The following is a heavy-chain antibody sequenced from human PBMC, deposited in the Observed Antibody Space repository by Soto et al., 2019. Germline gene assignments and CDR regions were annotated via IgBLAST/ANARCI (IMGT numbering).Heavy chain of an antibody. D-gene: IGHD3-3*01. CDR3: ASAPTTMGYWSGYYTEPSFDY. Sequence: EVQLVESGGGLVQPGGSLRLSCAASGFTFSSYWMHWVRQAPGKGLVWVSRINSDGSSTSYADSVKGRFTISRDNAKNTLYLQMNSLRSEDTAVYYCASAPTTMGYWSGYYTEPSFDYWGQGTLVTVSS. V-gene: IGHV3-74*01. CDR1: GFTFSSYW. J-gene: IGHJ4*02. CDR2: INSDGSST.